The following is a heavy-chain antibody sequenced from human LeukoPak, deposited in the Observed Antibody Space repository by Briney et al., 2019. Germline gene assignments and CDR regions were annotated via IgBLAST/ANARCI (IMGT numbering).Heavy chain of an antibody. CDR1: GGTFISYA. D-gene: IGHD3-3*01. CDR2: IIPIFGTA. CDR3: ASSYYVLRFLEWSFDY. V-gene: IGHV1-69*13. Sequence: SVTVSCTASGGTFISYAISWVRQAPGQGLEWMGGIIPIFGTANYAQKFQGRVTITADESTSTAYMELSSLRSEDTAVYYCASSYYVLRFLEWSFDYWGQGTLVTVSS. J-gene: IGHJ4*02.